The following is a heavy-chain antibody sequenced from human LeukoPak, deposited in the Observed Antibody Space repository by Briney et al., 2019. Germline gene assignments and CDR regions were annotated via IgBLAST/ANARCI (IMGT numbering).Heavy chain of an antibody. V-gene: IGHV3-30-3*01. CDR3: ARDLSEKYCIDY. D-gene: IGHD2-8*02. CDR1: GFSFSGSA. J-gene: IGHJ4*02. Sequence: PGGSLRLSCAASGFSFSGSAMHWVRQAPGKGLEGVSFISYDGRIKYYADSMKGRLTISRDNSKNTVSLQMNSLRAEDTAIYYCARDLSEKYCIDYWGQGTQVTVSS. CDR2: ISYDGRIK.